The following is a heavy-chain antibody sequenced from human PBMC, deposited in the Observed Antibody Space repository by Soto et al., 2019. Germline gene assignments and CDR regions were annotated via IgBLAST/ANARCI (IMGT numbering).Heavy chain of an antibody. J-gene: IGHJ6*02. CDR3: HFAGYSSSPWAYYYYGMDV. V-gene: IGHV3-15*01. CDR2: IKSKTDGGTT. D-gene: IGHD6-13*01. Sequence: EVQLVESGGGLVKPGGSLRLSCAASGFTFSNAWMSWVRQAPGKGLEWVGRIKSKTDGGTTDYAAPVKGRFTISRDDSKNTLYLQMYSLKTESTAVYYCHFAGYSSSPWAYYYYGMDVWGQGTTVTVSS. CDR1: GFTFSNAW.